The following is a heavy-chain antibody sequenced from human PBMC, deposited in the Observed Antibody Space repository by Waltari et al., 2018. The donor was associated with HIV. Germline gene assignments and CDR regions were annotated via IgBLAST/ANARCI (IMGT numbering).Heavy chain of an antibody. D-gene: IGHD3-3*01. CDR2: ISANNSNT. V-gene: IGHV1-18*01. Sequence: QVQLVQSGAEVKKPGASVQVSCKASGYTFTRYGISRVRHAPGHGLEWMGWISANNSNTNDAQKLQGRVTMTTDTSTSTAYMELRSLRSDDAAVYYCARGYRDFWSDPHSFDIWGQGTMVTVSS. CDR1: GYTFTRYG. CDR3: ARGYRDFWSDPHSFDI. J-gene: IGHJ3*02.